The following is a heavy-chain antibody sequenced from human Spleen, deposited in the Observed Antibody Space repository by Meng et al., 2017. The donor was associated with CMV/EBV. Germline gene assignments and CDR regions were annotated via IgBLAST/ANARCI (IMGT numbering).Heavy chain of an antibody. V-gene: IGHV4-59*01. CDR3: ARDTTAGVPAAIGWFDP. CDR2: IYYSGST. CDR1: GGSFSGYY. J-gene: IGHJ5*02. D-gene: IGHD2-2*01. Sequence: SETLSLTCAVYGGSFSGYYWSWIRQPPGKRLEWIGYIYYSGSTNFNPSLKSRVTISVDTSKNQFSLKLSSVTAADTAVYYCARDTTAGVPAAIGWFDPWGQGTLVTVSS.